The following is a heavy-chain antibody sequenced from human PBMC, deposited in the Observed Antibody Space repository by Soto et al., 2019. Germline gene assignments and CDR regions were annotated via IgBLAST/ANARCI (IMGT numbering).Heavy chain of an antibody. CDR1: GFTFSSYA. CDR2: ISYDGSNK. D-gene: IGHD6-6*01. J-gene: IGHJ4*02. V-gene: IGHV3-30-3*01. Sequence: GGSLRLSCAASGFTFSSYAMHWVRQAPGKGLEWVAVISYDGSNKYYADSVKGRFTISRDNSKNTLYLQMNSLRAEDTAVYYCARGDIAAPNFDYWGQGTLVTVSS. CDR3: ARGDIAAPNFDY.